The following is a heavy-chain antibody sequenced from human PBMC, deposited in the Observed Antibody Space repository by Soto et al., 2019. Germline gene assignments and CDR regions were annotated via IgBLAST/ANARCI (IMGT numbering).Heavy chain of an antibody. Sequence: GGSLRLSCAASGFTVSSNYMSWVRQAPGKGLEWVSVIYSGGSTYYADSVKGRFTISRDNSKNTLYLQMNSLRAEDTAVYYCASEPGIAVDAYYYGMDVWGQGTTVTVSS. CDR3: ASEPGIAVDAYYYGMDV. CDR1: GFTVSSNY. J-gene: IGHJ6*02. V-gene: IGHV3-53*01. CDR2: IYSGGST. D-gene: IGHD6-19*01.